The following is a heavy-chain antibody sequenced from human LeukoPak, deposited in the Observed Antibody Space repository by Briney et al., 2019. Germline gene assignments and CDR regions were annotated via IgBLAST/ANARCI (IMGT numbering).Heavy chain of an antibody. CDR2: ISNDGSDK. J-gene: IGHJ4*01. V-gene: IGHV3-30*18. Sequence: PGGSLRLSCAASGFNFRNYGMHWVRQAPGKGLEWVSLISNDGSDKYYVDSVEGRFTISRDNSKKTVYLQMYSLRVEDTATYYCAKDGWQGKGVIQGIDFWGHGTVVTVSS. CDR1: GFNFRNYG. CDR3: AKDGWQGKGVIQGIDF. D-gene: IGHD3-16*02.